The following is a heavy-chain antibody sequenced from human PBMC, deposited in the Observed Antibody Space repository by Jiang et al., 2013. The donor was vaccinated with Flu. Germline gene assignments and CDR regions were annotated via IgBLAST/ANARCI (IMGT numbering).Heavy chain of an antibody. D-gene: IGHD1-26*01. J-gene: IGHJ6*02. V-gene: IGHV5-51*03. CDR2: IYPGDSDT. Sequence: VESGAEVKKPGESLKISCKGSGYSFTSYWIGWVRQMPGKGLEWMGIIYPGDSDTRYSPSFQGQVTISADKSISTAYLQWSSLKASDTAMYYCARPREGGGYYYGMDVWGQGTTVTVSS. CDR3: ARPREGGGYYYGMDV. CDR1: GYSFTSYW.